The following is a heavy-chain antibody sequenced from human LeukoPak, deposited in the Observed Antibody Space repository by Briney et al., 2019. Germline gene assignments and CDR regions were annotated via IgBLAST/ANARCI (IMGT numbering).Heavy chain of an antibody. V-gene: IGHV4-59*07. CDR1: GGSISSYY. CDR3: ARSRGWLRAFDY. J-gene: IGHJ4*02. D-gene: IGHD5-12*01. CDR2: IYYSGST. Sequence: SDTLSLTCTVSGGSISSYYWSWIRQPPGKGLEWIGYIYYSGSTNYNPSLKSRVTISVDTSKNQFSLKLSSVTAADTAVYYCARSRGWLRAFDYWGQGTLVTVSS.